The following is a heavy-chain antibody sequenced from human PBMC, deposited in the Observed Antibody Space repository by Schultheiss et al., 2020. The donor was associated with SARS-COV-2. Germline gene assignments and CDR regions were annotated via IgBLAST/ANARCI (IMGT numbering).Heavy chain of an antibody. V-gene: IGHV4-39*01. CDR3: ARVAAPVYYYYMDV. D-gene: IGHD6-13*01. Sequence: SQTLSLTCAVSGDSISKKDSFWGRIRQSPGKQLEWIGTLYNGGSTHYKVSLRGRVTISVDASRNRFSLKLSSVTAADTAVYYCARVAAPVYYYYMDVWGKGTTVTV. CDR2: LYNGGST. J-gene: IGHJ6*03. CDR1: GDSISKKDSF.